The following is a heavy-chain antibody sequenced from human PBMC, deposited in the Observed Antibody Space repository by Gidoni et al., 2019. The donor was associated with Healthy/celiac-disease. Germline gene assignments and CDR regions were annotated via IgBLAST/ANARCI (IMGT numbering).Heavy chain of an antibody. CDR3: AKDRPAYDYVWGSYRDISYYFDY. CDR1: GFTFSSYA. D-gene: IGHD3-16*02. V-gene: IGHV3-23*01. Sequence: EVQLLESGGGLVQPGGSLRLSCAASGFTFSSYAMNWVRQAPGKGLGWVSAISGSGANTYYADSVKGRFTISRDTSKNTLYLQMNSLRAEDTAVYYCAKDRPAYDYVWGSYRDISYYFDYWGQGTLATVSS. CDR2: ISGSGANT. J-gene: IGHJ4*02.